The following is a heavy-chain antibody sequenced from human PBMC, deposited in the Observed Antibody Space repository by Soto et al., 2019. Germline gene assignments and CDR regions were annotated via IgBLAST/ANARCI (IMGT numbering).Heavy chain of an antibody. CDR1: GFTVSNNY. V-gene: IGHV3-53*01. Sequence: EVQLVESGGGLIQPGGSLRLSCAVSGFTVSNNYMSWVRQAPGKGLEGVSVIYSGGYTAYGDSVKGRFTISRDNSKNPIFPKMKSLGAQARAVFFCAAHPGGGGYWGQGTLVTVSS. D-gene: IGHD3-10*01. J-gene: IGHJ4*02. CDR3: AAHPGGGGY. CDR2: IYSGGYT.